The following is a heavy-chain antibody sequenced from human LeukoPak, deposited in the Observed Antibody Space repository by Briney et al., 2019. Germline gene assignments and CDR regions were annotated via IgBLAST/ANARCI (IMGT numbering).Heavy chain of an antibody. Sequence: PGGSLRLSCAASGFTFSSYGMSWVRQAPGKGLEWVLAISGSGGSTYYADSVKGRFTISRDNSKNTLYLQMNSLRAEDTAVYYCAKSLGGIAVAGTDYWGQGTLVTVSS. D-gene: IGHD6-19*01. CDR1: GFTFSSYG. CDR3: AKSLGGIAVAGTDY. V-gene: IGHV3-23*01. J-gene: IGHJ4*02. CDR2: ISGSGGST.